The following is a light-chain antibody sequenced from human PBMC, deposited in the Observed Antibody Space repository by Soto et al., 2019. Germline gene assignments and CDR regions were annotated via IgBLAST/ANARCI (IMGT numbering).Light chain of an antibody. V-gene: IGLV2-14*01. CDR3: SSFAGSNIWV. CDR1: SSDVGGYNY. J-gene: IGLJ3*02. Sequence: QSALTQPASVSGSPGQSITISCTGASSDVGGYNYVSWYLQRPGKAPKVMIFEVSNRRSGVSNRFSGSKSGNTASLTISGLQAEDEADYYCSSFAGSNIWVFGGGTKVTVL. CDR2: EVS.